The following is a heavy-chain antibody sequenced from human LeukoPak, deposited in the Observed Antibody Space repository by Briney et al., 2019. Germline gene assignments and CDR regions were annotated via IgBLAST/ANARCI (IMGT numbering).Heavy chain of an antibody. V-gene: IGHV3-11*01. Sequence: PGGSARLSCAASGFTSSDYYMSWIRQAPGKGLEWVSYISSSGSSTFYADSVKGRFTISRDNTKDSLYLQMNSLRAEDTAVYYCARVLSSGYSPFDYWGQGSLVTVSS. CDR3: ARVLSSGYSPFDY. CDR1: GFTSSDYY. D-gene: IGHD6-19*01. J-gene: IGHJ4*02. CDR2: ISSSGSST.